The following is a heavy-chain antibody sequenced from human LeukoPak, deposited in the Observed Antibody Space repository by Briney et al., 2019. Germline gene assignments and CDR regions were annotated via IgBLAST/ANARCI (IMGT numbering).Heavy chain of an antibody. D-gene: IGHD3-22*01. V-gene: IGHV4-39*01. Sequence: SETLSLTCTVSGGSISSSSYYWGWIRQPPGKGLEWIGGIYSSGSTYYNPSLKSRVTVSVDTSKNQFSLKLSSVTAADTAVYYCARIVVADFDYWGQGTLVTVSS. CDR3: ARIVVADFDY. CDR1: GGSISSSSYY. CDR2: IYSSGST. J-gene: IGHJ4*02.